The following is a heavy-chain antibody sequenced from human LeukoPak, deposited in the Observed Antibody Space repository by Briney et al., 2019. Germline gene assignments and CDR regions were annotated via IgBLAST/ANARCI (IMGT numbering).Heavy chain of an antibody. Sequence: SVKVSCKASGGTFSSYAISWVRQAPGQGLEWMGGIIPIFGTANYAQKFQGRVTITADESTSTVYMELSSLRSEDTAVYYCARDRDDYDLGHFDSWGQGTLVTV. J-gene: IGHJ5*01. V-gene: IGHV1-69*01. CDR3: ARDRDDYDLGHFDS. CDR2: IIPIFGTA. CDR1: GGTFSSYA. D-gene: IGHD4-17*01.